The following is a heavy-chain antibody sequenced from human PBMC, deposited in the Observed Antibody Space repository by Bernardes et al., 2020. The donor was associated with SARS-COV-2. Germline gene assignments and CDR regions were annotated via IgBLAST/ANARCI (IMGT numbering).Heavy chain of an antibody. D-gene: IGHD2-8*01. CDR3: AKARSLFMLYYDDAFDF. CDR2: ISYEGSKR. J-gene: IGHJ3*01. Sequence: GGSLRLSCAASGFIFNNYAMHWVRQAPGKGLEWVADISYEGSKRNFADSVKGRITVSRDSAKNMVYLQMTSLRSEDTAVYYCAKARSLFMLYYDDAFDFWGQGTMVIVSS. V-gene: IGHV3-30*18. CDR1: GFIFNNYA.